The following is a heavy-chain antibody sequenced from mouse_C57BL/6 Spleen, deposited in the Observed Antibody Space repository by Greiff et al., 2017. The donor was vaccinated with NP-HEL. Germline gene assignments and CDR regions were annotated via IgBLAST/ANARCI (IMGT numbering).Heavy chain of an antibody. CDR2: IDPETGGT. CDR3: TRYDGSPDY. V-gene: IGHV1-15*01. CDR1: GYTFTDYE. D-gene: IGHD2-3*01. Sequence: VQLQQSGAELVRPGASVTLSCKASGYTFTDYEMHWVKQTPVHGLEWIGAIDPETGGTAYNQKFKGKAILTADKSSSTAYMELRSLTSEDSAVYYCTRYDGSPDYWGQGTTLTVSS. J-gene: IGHJ2*01.